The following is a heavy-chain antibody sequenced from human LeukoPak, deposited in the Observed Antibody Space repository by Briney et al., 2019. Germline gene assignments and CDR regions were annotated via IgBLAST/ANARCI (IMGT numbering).Heavy chain of an antibody. CDR3: ARGTHSDFWSGYYTQGAFDI. CDR2: IIPIFGTA. J-gene: IGHJ3*02. V-gene: IGHV1-69*06. Sequence: ASVKVSCKASGGTFSSYAISWVRQAPGQGLEWMGGIIPIFGTANYAQKFQGRVTITADKSTSTAYMELSSLRSEDTAVYYCARGTHSDFWSGYYTQGAFDIWGQGTMVTVSS. D-gene: IGHD3-3*01. CDR1: GGTFSSYA.